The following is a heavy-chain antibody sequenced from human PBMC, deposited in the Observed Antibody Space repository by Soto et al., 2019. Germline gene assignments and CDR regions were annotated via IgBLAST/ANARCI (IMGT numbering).Heavy chain of an antibody. Sequence: GASVKVSCKASGGTFSSYAISWVRQAPGQGLEWMGGIIPIFGTANYAQKFQGRVTITADESTSTAYMELNSLRVEDTAKYYCVRWDGYGDLWGQGTLVTVSS. D-gene: IGHD5-18*01. V-gene: IGHV1-69*13. CDR3: VRWDGYGDL. J-gene: IGHJ4*02. CDR1: GGTFSSYA. CDR2: IIPIFGTA.